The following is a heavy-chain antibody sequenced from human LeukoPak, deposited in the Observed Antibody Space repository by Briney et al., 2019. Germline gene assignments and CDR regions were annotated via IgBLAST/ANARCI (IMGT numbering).Heavy chain of an antibody. CDR3: ARGALGATSRDY. D-gene: IGHD1-26*01. CDR1: GFTFSSYE. V-gene: IGHV3-48*03. CDR2: ISSSGSTI. Sequence: GGSLRLSCAASGFTFSSYEMNWFRQAPGKGLEWVSYISSSGSTIYYADSVKGRFTISRDNAKNSLYLQMNSLRAEDTAVYYCARGALGATSRDYWGQGTLVTVSS. J-gene: IGHJ4*02.